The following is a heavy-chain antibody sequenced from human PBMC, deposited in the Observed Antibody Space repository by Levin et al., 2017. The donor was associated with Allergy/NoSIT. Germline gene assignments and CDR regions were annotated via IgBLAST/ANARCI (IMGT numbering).Heavy chain of an antibody. CDR2: ISGSGGST. V-gene: IGHV3-23*01. Sequence: PGGSLRLSCAASGFTFSSYAMSWVRQAPGKGLEWVSAISGSGGSTYYADSVKGRFTISRDNSKNTLYLQMNSLRAEDTAVYYCALTRDAGDYLVPTYFDLWGRGTLVTVSS. J-gene: IGHJ2*01. D-gene: IGHD4-17*01. CDR3: ALTRDAGDYLVPTYFDL. CDR1: GFTFSSYA.